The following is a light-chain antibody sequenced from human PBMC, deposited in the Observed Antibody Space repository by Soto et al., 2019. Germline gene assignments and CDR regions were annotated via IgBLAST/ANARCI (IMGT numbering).Light chain of an antibody. J-gene: IGLJ3*02. CDR3: QTWGTGIWV. CDR1: SGHSNYA. V-gene: IGLV4-69*01. Sequence: QTVVTQSPSASASLGASVKLTCTLSSGHSNYAIAWHQQQPEKGPRYLMKLNSDGSHSKGDGIPDRFSGSSSGAERYLIISSLQSEDEADYYCQTWGTGIWVFGGGTKLTVL. CDR2: LNSDGSH.